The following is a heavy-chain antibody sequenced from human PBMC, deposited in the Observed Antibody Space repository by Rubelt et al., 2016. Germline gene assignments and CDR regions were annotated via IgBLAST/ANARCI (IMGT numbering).Heavy chain of an antibody. V-gene: IGHV3-53*01. CDR3: ARGSGIQLWAFDY. J-gene: IGHJ4*02. D-gene: IGHD5-18*01. CDR2: IYSGGST. Sequence: LEWVSVIYSGGSTYYADSVKGRFTISRDNSKNTLYLQMNSLRAEDTAVYYCARGSGIQLWAFDYWGQGTLVTVSS.